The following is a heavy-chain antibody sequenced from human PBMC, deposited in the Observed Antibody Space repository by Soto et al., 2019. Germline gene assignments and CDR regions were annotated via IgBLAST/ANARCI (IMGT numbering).Heavy chain of an antibody. J-gene: IGHJ6*02. CDR2: IYSGGST. CDR1: GFTVSSNY. V-gene: IGHV3-53*01. Sequence: PGGSLRLSCAASGFTVSSNYMSWVRQAPGKGLEWVSVIYSGGSTYYADSVKGRFTISRDNSKNTLYLQMNSLRAEDTAVYYCASLANYDFWSGYLDYGMDVWGQGTTVTVSS. CDR3: ASLANYDFWSGYLDYGMDV. D-gene: IGHD3-3*01.